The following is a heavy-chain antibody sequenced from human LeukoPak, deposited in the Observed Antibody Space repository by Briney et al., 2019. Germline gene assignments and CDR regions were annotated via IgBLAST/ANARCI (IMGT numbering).Heavy chain of an antibody. V-gene: IGHV3-33*01. CDR3: VRNYCSGGSCYENNWFDP. CDR2: IWFDGSNR. D-gene: IGHD2-15*01. Sequence: GGSLRLSCTASGFTFSKYGMHWVRQAPGKGLEWVAVIWFDGSNRNHADSVKGRFTISRDNSKNTLYLQMNSLRVEDTAVYFCVRNYCSGGSCYENNWFDPWGQGTLVTVSS. CDR1: GFTFSKYG. J-gene: IGHJ5*02.